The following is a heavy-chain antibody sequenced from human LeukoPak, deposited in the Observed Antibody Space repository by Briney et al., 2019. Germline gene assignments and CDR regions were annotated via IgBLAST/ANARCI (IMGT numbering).Heavy chain of an antibody. Sequence: GGSLRLSCAASGFTFSSYGMHWVRQAPGKGLEWVAVIWYDGSNKYYADSVKGRFTISRDNSKNTLYLQMNSLRAEDTAVYYCAKDHYYDSSGCHLEYFHHWGQGTLVTVSS. CDR1: GFTFSSYG. V-gene: IGHV3-33*06. CDR3: AKDHYYDSSGCHLEYFHH. CDR2: IWYDGSNK. D-gene: IGHD3-22*01. J-gene: IGHJ1*01.